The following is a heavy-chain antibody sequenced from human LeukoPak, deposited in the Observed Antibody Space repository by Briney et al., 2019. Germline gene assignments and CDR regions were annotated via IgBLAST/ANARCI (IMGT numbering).Heavy chain of an antibody. CDR1: GGSISSSDYY. CDR3: ARTVGTHHFDY. J-gene: IGHJ4*02. D-gene: IGHD4-23*01. Sequence: SETLSLTCTVSGGSISSSDYYWGWIRQPPGERLEWIGTIYYNGNTYYNPSLQSRVIISVDTSKNQFSLKLTSVTAPDTAVYYCARTVGTHHFDYWGQGILVTVSS. CDR2: IYYNGNT. V-gene: IGHV4-39*01.